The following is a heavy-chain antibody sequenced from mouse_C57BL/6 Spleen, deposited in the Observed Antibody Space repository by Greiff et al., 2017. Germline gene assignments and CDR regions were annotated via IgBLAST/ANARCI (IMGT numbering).Heavy chain of an antibody. Sequence: EVQLVESGGDLVKPGGSLKLSCAASGFTFSSYGMSWVRQTPDKRLEWVATISRGGSYTYYPDSVKGRFTISRDNATNTLYLQMSSLKSEDTAMYYCARQYGNWYYFDYWGQGTTLTVSS. CDR3: ARQYGNWYYFDY. J-gene: IGHJ2*01. CDR1: GFTFSSYG. V-gene: IGHV5-6*01. CDR2: ISRGGSYT. D-gene: IGHD2-1*01.